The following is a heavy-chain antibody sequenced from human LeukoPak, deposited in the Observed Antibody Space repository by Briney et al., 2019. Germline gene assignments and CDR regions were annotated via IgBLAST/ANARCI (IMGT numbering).Heavy chain of an antibody. CDR3: ARGGHCSSTSCFFDY. CDR2: ITSSSRYK. Sequence: GGSLRLSCAASGFTFSSYSMHWVRQAPGKGLKWVSSITSSSRYKYYADSLKGRFTMSRDNAKNSLYLQMDSLRAEDTAVYYCARGGHCSSTSCFFDYWGQGTLVTVSS. J-gene: IGHJ4*02. CDR1: GFTFSSYS. V-gene: IGHV3-21*01. D-gene: IGHD2-2*03.